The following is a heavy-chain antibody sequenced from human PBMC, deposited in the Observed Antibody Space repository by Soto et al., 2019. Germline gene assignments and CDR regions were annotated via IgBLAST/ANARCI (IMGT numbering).Heavy chain of an antibody. Sequence: QLQLQESGPGLVKPSENLSLTCTVSGGSISSSSYYWGWIRQPPGKGLEWIGSIYYSGSTYYHPSLKSRVIISVDTSKNQCSLKLSYVTAADTTVYYCAREGIGVAGTGAYYYYGMDVWGQVTTVTVSS. D-gene: IGHD6-19*01. J-gene: IGHJ6*02. CDR1: GGSISSSSYY. CDR3: AREGIGVAGTGAYYYYGMDV. CDR2: IYYSGST. V-gene: IGHV4-39*02.